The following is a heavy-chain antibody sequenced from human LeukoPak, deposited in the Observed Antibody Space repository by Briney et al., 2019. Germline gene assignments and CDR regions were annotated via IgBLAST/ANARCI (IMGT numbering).Heavy chain of an antibody. J-gene: IGHJ4*02. Sequence: TGGSLRLSCAASGFTFSSYGMHWVRLAPGKGLEWVADISYDGTIKYYADSVQGRFTISRDNSKNTLFLQMNSLRAEDTAVYYCAKDKGREGDYWGQGTLVTVSS. V-gene: IGHV3-30*18. CDR3: AKDKGREGDY. D-gene: IGHD1-26*01. CDR2: ISYDGTIK. CDR1: GFTFSSYG.